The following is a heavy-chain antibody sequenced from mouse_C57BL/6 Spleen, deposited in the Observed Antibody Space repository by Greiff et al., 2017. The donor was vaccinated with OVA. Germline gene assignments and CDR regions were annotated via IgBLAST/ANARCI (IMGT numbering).Heavy chain of an antibody. J-gene: IGHJ1*03. CDR3: ARYYYGSSYRYFDV. CDR1: GYAFSSSW. Sequence: VQLQQSGPELVKPGASVKISCKASGYAFSSSWMNWVKQRPGQGLEWIGRIYPGDGDTNYNGKFKGKATLTADKSSSTAYMQLSSLTSEDSAVYFCARYYYGSSYRYFDVWGTGTTVTVSS. V-gene: IGHV1-82*01. CDR2: IYPGDGDT. D-gene: IGHD1-1*01.